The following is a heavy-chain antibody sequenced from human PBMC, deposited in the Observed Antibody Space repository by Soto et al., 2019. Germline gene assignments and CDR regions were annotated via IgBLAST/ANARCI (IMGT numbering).Heavy chain of an antibody. CDR2: IIPIFGTA. Sequence: QVQLVQSGAEVKKPGSSVKVSCKASGGTFSSYAISWVRQAPGQGLEWMGGIIPIFGTANYAQKFQGRVTLSADETITIAHQELRSLVSVDTAVYDCASRQSRCYFYYWGQGTLVTVSS. V-gene: IGHV1-69*12. CDR1: GGTFSSYA. D-gene: IGHD3-16*02. CDR3: ASRQSRCYFYY. J-gene: IGHJ4*02.